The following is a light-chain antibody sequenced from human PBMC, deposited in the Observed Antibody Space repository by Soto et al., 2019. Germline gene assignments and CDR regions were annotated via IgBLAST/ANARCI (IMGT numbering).Light chain of an antibody. CDR1: QSISSY. V-gene: IGKV1-39*01. Sequence: DIQMTQYPSSLSASVGDRVTITCRASQSISSYLNWYQQKPGKAPKLLIYTASSLQSGVPSRFSAGGSGTDFTLTISSLQPEDFATYYCQQSYSTPITFGQGTRLEIK. CDR2: TAS. CDR3: QQSYSTPIT. J-gene: IGKJ5*01.